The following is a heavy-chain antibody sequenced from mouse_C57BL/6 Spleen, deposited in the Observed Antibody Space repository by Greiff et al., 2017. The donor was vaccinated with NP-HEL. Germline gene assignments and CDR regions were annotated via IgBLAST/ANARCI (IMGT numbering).Heavy chain of an antibody. D-gene: IGHD3-1*01. CDR2: IYPGDGDT. V-gene: IGHV1-80*01. Sequence: VQLQQSGAELVKPGASVKISCKASGYAFSSYWMNWVKQRPGKGLEWIGQIYPGDGDTNYNGKFKGKATLTADKSSSTAYMQLSSLTSEDSAVYFCARRRGTLYAMDYWGQGTSVTVSS. CDR1: GYAFSSYW. J-gene: IGHJ4*01. CDR3: ARRRGTLYAMDY.